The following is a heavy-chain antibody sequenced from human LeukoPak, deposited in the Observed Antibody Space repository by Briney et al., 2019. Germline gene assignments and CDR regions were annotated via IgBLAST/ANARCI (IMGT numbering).Heavy chain of an antibody. J-gene: IGHJ4*01. Sequence: SGPALVNPSQTLTLTCTFSGFSLTTSGMRVTWIRQPPWKALEWLARIDWDDDKFYSASLRTRLSISKDSSKKEVVLTMTNMESVDTATYYCARISRHLAFDYWGHGILDIVSS. CDR2: IDWDDDK. CDR1: GFSLTTSGMR. V-gene: IGHV2-70*04. CDR3: ARISRHLAFDY.